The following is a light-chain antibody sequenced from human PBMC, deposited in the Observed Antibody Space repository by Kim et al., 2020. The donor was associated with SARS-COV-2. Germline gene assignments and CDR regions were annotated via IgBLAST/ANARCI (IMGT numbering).Light chain of an antibody. V-gene: IGLV1-40*01. J-gene: IGLJ1*01. CDR3: QSYDSTLRV. CDR1: SANSGAGYD. CDR2: GNT. Sequence: PVQRVTLSCTGSSANSGAGYDVHWYQQLPGTAPKLLIYGNTNRPSGVPDRFSGSKSGTSASLAITGLQAEDEADYYCQSYDSTLRVFGTGTKVTVL.